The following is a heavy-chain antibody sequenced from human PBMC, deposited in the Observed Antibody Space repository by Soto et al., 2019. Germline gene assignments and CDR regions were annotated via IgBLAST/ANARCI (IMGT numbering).Heavy chain of an antibody. Sequence: GXSVKVSCKASSYTFASYAISWMRQAPGQXXXXXXXXRXXXGNXXYEXXXXXXVKXXXXXXXSKAYMELRRLRSDDTAVYYCARDPPPPDYWGQGTMVTVYS. J-gene: IGHJ4*02. CDR3: ARDPPPPDY. CDR1: SYTFASYA. V-gene: IGHV1-18*01. CDR2: XRXXXGNX.